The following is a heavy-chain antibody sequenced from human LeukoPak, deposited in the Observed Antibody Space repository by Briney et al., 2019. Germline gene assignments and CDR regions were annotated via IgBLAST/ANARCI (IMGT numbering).Heavy chain of an antibody. V-gene: IGHV4-4*07. Sequence: SETLSLTCTVSGGSISSYYWSWIRQPAGKGLEWIGRIYTSGSTNYNPSLESRVTMSVDTSKNQFSLKLSSVTAADTAVYYCAREAEGRATALVVPAAHFDYWGQGTLVTVSS. CDR3: AREAEGRATALVVPAAHFDY. J-gene: IGHJ4*02. D-gene: IGHD2-2*01. CDR2: IYTSGST. CDR1: GGSISSYY.